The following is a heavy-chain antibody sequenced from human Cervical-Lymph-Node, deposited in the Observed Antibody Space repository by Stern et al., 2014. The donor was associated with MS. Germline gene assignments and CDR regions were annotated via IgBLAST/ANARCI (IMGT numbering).Heavy chain of an antibody. J-gene: IGHJ5*02. CDR3: GKDLHYWSADT. CDR1: GFPFSTFA. V-gene: IGHV3-23*04. Sequence: EVKLVESGGTLVQPGGSLRLSCAGSGFPFSTFAMTWIRQAPGQGLEWVSESVTDGCTHFAESVRGRFSISRDNSKNTLYLQMDRLRIEDTAVYYCGKDLHYWSADTWGQGTLVTVSS. D-gene: IGHD1-1*01. CDR2: SVTDGCT.